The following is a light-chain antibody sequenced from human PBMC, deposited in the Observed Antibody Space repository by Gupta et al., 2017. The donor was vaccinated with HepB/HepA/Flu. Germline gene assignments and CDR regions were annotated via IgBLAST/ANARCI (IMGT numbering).Light chain of an antibody. CDR2: GGS. CDR3: QQANSFPST. V-gene: IGKV1-12*01. CDR1: QDISSW. Sequence: DIQMTQSPSSVSASEGDRVTITCRASQDISSWLAWYQQKPGKAPKLLIYGGSSLQSGVPSRFSGSGSETDFTLTISSLQPEDFATYYCQQANSFPSTFGQGTKVEVK. J-gene: IGKJ1*01.